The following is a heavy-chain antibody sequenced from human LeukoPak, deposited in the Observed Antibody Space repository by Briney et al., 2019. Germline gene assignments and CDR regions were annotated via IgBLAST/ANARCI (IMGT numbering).Heavy chain of an antibody. CDR2: ISGSGGST. D-gene: IGHD3-22*01. V-gene: IGHV3-23*01. J-gene: IGHJ4*02. CDR1: GFTFSSYA. Sequence: GGSVRLSCVASGFTFSSYAMSWVRQAPGKGLEWVSAISGSGGSTYYADSVKGRFTISRDNSKNTLYLQMNSLRAEDTAVYYCAKVGSRGSSGYYSYYFDYWGQGTLVTVSS. CDR3: AKVGSRGSSGYYSYYFDY.